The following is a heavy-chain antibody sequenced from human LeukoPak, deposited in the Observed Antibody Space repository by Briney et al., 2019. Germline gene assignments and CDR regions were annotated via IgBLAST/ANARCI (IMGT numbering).Heavy chain of an antibody. CDR3: AKSISHGDDTGY. CDR2: ISSSGSTI. V-gene: IGHV3-48*03. CDR1: GFTFSSYE. D-gene: IGHD4-17*01. J-gene: IGHJ4*02. Sequence: GSLRLSCAASGFTFSSYEMNWVRQAPGKGLEWVSYISSSGSTIYYADSVKGRFTISRDNSKNTLYLQMNSPRAEDTAVYYCAKSISHGDDTGYWGQGTLVTVSS.